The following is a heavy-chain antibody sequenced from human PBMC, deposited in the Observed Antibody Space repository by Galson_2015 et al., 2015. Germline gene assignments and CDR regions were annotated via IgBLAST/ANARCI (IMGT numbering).Heavy chain of an antibody. Sequence: SVKVSCKASGFTFTSSAVQWVRQARGQRLEWIGWIVVGSGNTNYAQKFQERVTITRDMSTSTAYMELSSLRSEDTAVYYCAAEADSSGYYYFDYGGQGTLVTVSS. D-gene: IGHD3-22*01. CDR3: AAEADSSGYYYFDY. CDR2: IVVGSGNT. V-gene: IGHV1-58*01. CDR1: GFTFTSSA. J-gene: IGHJ4*02.